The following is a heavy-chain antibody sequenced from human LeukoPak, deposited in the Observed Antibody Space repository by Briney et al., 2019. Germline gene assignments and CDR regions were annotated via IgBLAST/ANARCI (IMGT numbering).Heavy chain of an antibody. Sequence: SETLSLTCTVSGGSISSGGYYLSWIRQHPGKGLEWIVYIYYSGSTYYNPSLKSRVTISVDTSKNQFSLKLSSVTAADTAVYYCARANDYYDSSGYYIDAFDIWGQGTMVTVSS. CDR1: GGSISSGGYY. CDR2: IYYSGST. J-gene: IGHJ3*02. V-gene: IGHV4-31*03. D-gene: IGHD3-22*01. CDR3: ARANDYYDSSGYYIDAFDI.